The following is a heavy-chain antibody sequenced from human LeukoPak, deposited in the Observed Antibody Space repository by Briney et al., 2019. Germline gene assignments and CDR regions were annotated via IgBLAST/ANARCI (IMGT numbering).Heavy chain of an antibody. CDR3: AREVDTAMVLEYYFDY. Sequence: SETLSLTCTVSGGSISSSSYYWGWIRQPPGKGLEWIGSIYYSGSTYYNPSLKSRVTISVDTSKNQFSLKLSSVTAADTAVYYCAREVDTAMVLEYYFDYWGQGTLVTVSS. J-gene: IGHJ4*02. D-gene: IGHD5-18*01. V-gene: IGHV4-39*07. CDR2: IYYSGST. CDR1: GGSISSSSYY.